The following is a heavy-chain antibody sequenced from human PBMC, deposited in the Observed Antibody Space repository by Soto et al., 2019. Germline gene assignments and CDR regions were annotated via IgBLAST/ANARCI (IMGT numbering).Heavy chain of an antibody. CDR3: ARGGGEGPFDY. CDR1: GGSFSGYY. Sequence: QVQLQQWGAGLLKPSETLSLTCAVYGGSFSGYYWWWIRQPPGKGLEWIGEINHSGSTNYNPSLKSRVTISVDTSKNQFSLKLSSVTAADTAVYYCARGGGEGPFDYWGQGTLVTVSS. J-gene: IGHJ4*02. CDR2: INHSGST. D-gene: IGHD2-21*01. V-gene: IGHV4-34*01.